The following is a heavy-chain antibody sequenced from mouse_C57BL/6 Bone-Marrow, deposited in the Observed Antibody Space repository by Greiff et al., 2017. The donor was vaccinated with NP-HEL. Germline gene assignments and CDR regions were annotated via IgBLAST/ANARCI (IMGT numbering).Heavy chain of an antibody. CDR3: ARPGLFITTVEAGFAY. D-gene: IGHD1-1*01. V-gene: IGHV1-81*01. Sequence: QVQLQQSGAELARPGASVKLSCKASGYTFTSYGISWVKQRTGQGLEWIGEIYPRSGNTYYNEKFKGKATLTADKSSSTAYMELRSLTSEDSAVYFCARPGLFITTVEAGFAYWGQGTLVTVSA. CDR2: IYPRSGNT. J-gene: IGHJ3*01. CDR1: GYTFTSYG.